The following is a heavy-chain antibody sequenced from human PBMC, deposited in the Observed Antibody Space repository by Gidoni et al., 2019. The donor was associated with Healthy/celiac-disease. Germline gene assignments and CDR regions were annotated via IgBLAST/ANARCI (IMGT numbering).Heavy chain of an antibody. D-gene: IGHD3-22*01. CDR1: GFTFSTAW. CDR2: IKSKTDGGTT. J-gene: IGHJ4*02. Sequence: EVQLVESGGGLVKPGGSLRLSCAASGFTFSTAWLNWVRQAPGKGLEWVGRIKSKTDGGTTDYAAPVKGRFTISRDDSKKTLYLQMNSLKTEDTAVYYCTTEEFYDSSGYYYFDYWGQGTLVTVSS. V-gene: IGHV3-15*07. CDR3: TTEEFYDSSGYYYFDY.